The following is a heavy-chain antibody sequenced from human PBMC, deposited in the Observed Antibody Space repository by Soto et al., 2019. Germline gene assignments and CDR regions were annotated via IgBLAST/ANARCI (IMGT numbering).Heavy chain of an antibody. D-gene: IGHD1-26*01. CDR1: GYTLTEVS. V-gene: IGHV1-24*01. CDR3: ATAGSGSSALNY. Sequence: ASVKGSCKVSGYTLTEVSMHWVRQAPGKGLEWMGGFDPEDGETIYAQKFQGRVTMTEDTSTDTAYMELSSLRSEDTAVYYCATAGSGSSALNYWGQGTLVTVSS. J-gene: IGHJ4*02. CDR2: FDPEDGET.